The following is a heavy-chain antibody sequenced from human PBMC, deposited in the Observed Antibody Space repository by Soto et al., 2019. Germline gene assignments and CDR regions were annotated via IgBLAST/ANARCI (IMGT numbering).Heavy chain of an antibody. CDR1: GFTFSSYW. CDR2: INSDGSYT. CDR3: ARVGFDSGYYFDLSPKDY. J-gene: IGHJ4*02. D-gene: IGHD3-22*01. Sequence: GGSLRLSCAASGFTFSSYWMHWVRQAPGKGPVWVSRINSDGSYTTYADSVKGRFTISRDNAKNTLYLQMNSLRAEDTAVYYCARVGFDSGYYFDLSPKDYWGQGTLVTVSS. V-gene: IGHV3-74*01.